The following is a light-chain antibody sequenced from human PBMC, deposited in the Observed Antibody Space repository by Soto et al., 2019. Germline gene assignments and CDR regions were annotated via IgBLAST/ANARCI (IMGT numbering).Light chain of an antibody. CDR3: QQGHSTPWT. Sequence: DIPMTQSPSSLSASVGDRVTITCRASQTVTTYLNWYQQKPGKAPKLLIYGASSLQSGVPSRFTGSGSGTDFTLTISRLQPEDFATYHCQQGHSTPWTFGQGTKVEVK. V-gene: IGKV1-39*01. J-gene: IGKJ1*01. CDR1: QTVTTY. CDR2: GAS.